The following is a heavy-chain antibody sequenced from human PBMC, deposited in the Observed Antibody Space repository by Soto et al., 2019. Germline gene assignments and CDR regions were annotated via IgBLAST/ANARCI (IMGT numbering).Heavy chain of an antibody. CDR3: ARDPRSLITIFGGVIRPQEYYYGMDV. D-gene: IGHD3-3*01. V-gene: IGHV1-46*01. Sequence: ASVKVSCKASGYTFTSYYMHWVRQAPGQGLEWMGIINPSGGSTSYAQKFQGRVTMTRDTSTSTVYMELSSLRSEDTAVYYCARDPRSLITIFGGVIRPQEYYYGMDVWGQGTTVTVSS. CDR2: INPSGGST. J-gene: IGHJ6*02. CDR1: GYTFTSYY.